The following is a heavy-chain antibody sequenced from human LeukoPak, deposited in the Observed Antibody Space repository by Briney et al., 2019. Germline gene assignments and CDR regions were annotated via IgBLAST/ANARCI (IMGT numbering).Heavy chain of an antibody. J-gene: IGHJ4*02. CDR2: IYYSGST. Sequence: SSETLSLTCTVSGGSISGYYWSWVRQPPGKGLEWIGYIYYSGSTNYNPSLKSRVTISVDTSKNQFSLKLSSVTAADTAVYYCARQGSRGWYGYWGQGTLVTVSS. CDR1: GGSISGYY. D-gene: IGHD6-19*01. CDR3: ARQGSRGWYGY. V-gene: IGHV4-59*08.